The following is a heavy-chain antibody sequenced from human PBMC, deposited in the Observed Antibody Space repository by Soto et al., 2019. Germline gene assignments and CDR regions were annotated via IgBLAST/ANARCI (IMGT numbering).Heavy chain of an antibody. V-gene: IGHV1-8*01. Sequence: QVQLVQSGAEVKKPGASVKVSCKASGYTFTSYDINWVRQATGQGLEWMGWMNPNSGNTGYAQKFQGRVTLTTNNSTSTAYMELSSLRCEDTAVYYCARGIIASAGTYGAFDIWGQGTMVTVSS. CDR2: MNPNSGNT. D-gene: IGHD6-13*01. CDR1: GYTFTSYD. CDR3: ARGIIASAGTYGAFDI. J-gene: IGHJ3*02.